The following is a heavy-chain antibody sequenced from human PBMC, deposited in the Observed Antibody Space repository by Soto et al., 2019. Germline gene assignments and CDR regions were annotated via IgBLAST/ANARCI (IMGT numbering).Heavy chain of an antibody. J-gene: IGHJ4*02. Sequence: EVQLVESGGGVVRPGGSLRLSCAASGFIFDDFGMSWVRQAPGKGLEWFSGISWNGGSTRYADSVKGRFTISRDNAKNSLYLQMNSLRAEDTALYYCARDEEARYSGNSRTFDYWGQGTLVTVSS. CDR3: ARDEEARYSGNSRTFDY. CDR2: ISWNGGST. CDR1: GFIFDDFG. D-gene: IGHD4-4*01. V-gene: IGHV3-20*04.